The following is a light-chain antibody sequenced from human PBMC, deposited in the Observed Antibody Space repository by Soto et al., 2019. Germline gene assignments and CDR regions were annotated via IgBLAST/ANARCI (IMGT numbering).Light chain of an antibody. CDR2: EVT. J-gene: IGLJ3*02. Sequence: QSALAQPASVSGSPGQSITISCTGTSSDIGAYNHVSWYQQYPGKAPTLMIYEVTNRPSGVSSRFSGSKSGNTASLTISGLQAEDEGDYYCSSYTTSDTWVFGGGTKVTVL. CDR1: SSDIGAYNH. CDR3: SSYTTSDTWV. V-gene: IGLV2-14*01.